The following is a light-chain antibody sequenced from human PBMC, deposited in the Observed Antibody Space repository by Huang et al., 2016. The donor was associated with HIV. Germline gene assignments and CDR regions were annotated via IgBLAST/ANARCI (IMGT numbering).Light chain of an antibody. CDR1: QSLLDSSLNKDK. V-gene: IGKV4-1*01. CDR2: WAS. CDR3: QQYYRTPLT. J-gene: IGKJ4*01. Sequence: DIVMTQSPDSLAVSLGERATINCRSTQSLLDSSLNKDKLAWYQQKPGQPPRLLIYWASTRKSAVPDRISGSGSGTDFTLTISSLQAEDVAVYYCQQYYRTPLTFGGGTKVEIK.